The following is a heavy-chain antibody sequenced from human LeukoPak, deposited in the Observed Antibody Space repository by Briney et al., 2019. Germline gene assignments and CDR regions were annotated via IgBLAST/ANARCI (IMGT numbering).Heavy chain of an antibody. CDR1: GYTFTGYY. Sequence: ASVKVSCKASGYTFTGYYMHWVRQAPGQGLEWMGWINPNSGGTNYAQKFQGRVTMTRDTSISTAYMELSRLRSDDTAVYYCARTLNDFWSSYYEGWGQGTLVTVSS. J-gene: IGHJ4*02. CDR2: INPNSGGT. V-gene: IGHV1-2*02. D-gene: IGHD3-3*01. CDR3: ARTLNDFWSSYYEG.